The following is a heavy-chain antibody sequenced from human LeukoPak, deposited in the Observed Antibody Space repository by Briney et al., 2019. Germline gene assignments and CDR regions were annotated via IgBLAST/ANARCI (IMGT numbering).Heavy chain of an antibody. CDR2: IRGTGTST. CDR3: ARVQGGGYRTADY. D-gene: IGHD6-19*01. J-gene: IGHJ4*02. CDR1: GFTFSSYG. V-gene: IGHV3-23*01. Sequence: GGSLRHSCAGSGFTFSSYGMSWVRQAPGKGLEWVSAIRGTGTSTYYADSVKGRFTISRDNSKNTLFLQMNSLRGEDTAMYYCARVQGGGYRTADYWGQGTLVTVSS.